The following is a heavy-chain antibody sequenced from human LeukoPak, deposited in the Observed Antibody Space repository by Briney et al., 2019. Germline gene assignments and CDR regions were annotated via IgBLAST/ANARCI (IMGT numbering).Heavy chain of an antibody. V-gene: IGHV4-38-2*02. Sequence: SETLSLTCIVSGYSISSGYYWGWIRQPPGKGLEWIGNIHHSGSTYYNPSLKSRVTISVDTSKNQLSLKLSSVTAADTAVYYCARYGGSGTYFFDYWGQGTLVTVSS. J-gene: IGHJ4*02. CDR2: IHHSGST. D-gene: IGHD3-10*01. CDR1: GYSISSGYY. CDR3: ARYGGSGTYFFDY.